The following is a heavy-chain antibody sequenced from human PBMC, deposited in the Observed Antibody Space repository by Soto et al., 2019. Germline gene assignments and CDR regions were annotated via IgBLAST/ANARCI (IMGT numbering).Heavy chain of an antibody. Sequence: VASVKVSCKASGYTFTGYYMHWVRQAPGQGLEWMGWINPNSGGTNYAQKFQGWVTMTRDTSISTAYMELNSLRAEDTAVYFCVKEFKGAFDYWGQGTLVTVSS. V-gene: IGHV1-2*04. D-gene: IGHD3-16*01. CDR1: GYTFTGYY. J-gene: IGHJ4*02. CDR2: INPNSGGT. CDR3: VKEFKGAFDY.